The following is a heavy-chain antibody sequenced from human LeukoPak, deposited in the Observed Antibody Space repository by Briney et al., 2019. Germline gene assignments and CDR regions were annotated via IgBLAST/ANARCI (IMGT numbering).Heavy chain of an antibody. D-gene: IGHD2-15*01. CDR1: GFTFSSYA. CDR3: AKGRGAIVVVVAARFLDY. J-gene: IGHJ4*02. V-gene: IGHV3-23*01. Sequence: GGSLRLSCAASGFTFSSYAMSWVRQAPGKGLEWVSAISGSGGSTYYADSVKGRFTISRDNSKNTLYLQMNSLRAEDTAVYYCAKGRGAIVVVVAARFLDYWGQRTLVTVSS. CDR2: ISGSGGST.